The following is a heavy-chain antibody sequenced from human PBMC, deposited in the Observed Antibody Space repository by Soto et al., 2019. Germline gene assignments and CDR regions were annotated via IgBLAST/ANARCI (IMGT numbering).Heavy chain of an antibody. D-gene: IGHD3-10*01. CDR3: ARDAGFGELFDFYYYGMDV. V-gene: IGHV1-69*13. Sequence: GASVKVSCKASGGTFSSYAISWVRQAPGQGLEWMGGIIPIFGTANYAQKFQGRVTITADESTSTAYMELSSLRSEDTAVYYCARDAGFGELFDFYYYGMDVWGQGTTVTVSS. J-gene: IGHJ6*02. CDR2: IIPIFGTA. CDR1: GGTFSSYA.